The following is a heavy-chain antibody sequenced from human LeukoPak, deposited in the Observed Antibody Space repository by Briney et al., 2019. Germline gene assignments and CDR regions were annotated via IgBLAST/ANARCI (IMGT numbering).Heavy chain of an antibody. CDR3: ARYDSSGYYYYFDY. CDR1: GGTFSSYA. D-gene: IGHD3-22*01. Sequence: GASVKVSCKASGGTFSSYAISWVRQAPGQGLEWMGRIIPILGIANYAQKFQGRVTITADKSTSTAYMELSSLRSEDTAVYYCARYDSSGYYYYFDYWGQGTLVTVSS. J-gene: IGHJ4*02. V-gene: IGHV1-69*04. CDR2: IIPILGIA.